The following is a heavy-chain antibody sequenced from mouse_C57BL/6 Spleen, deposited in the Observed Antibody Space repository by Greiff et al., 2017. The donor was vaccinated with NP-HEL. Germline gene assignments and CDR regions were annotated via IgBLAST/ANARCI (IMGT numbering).Heavy chain of an antibody. V-gene: IGHV6-3*01. CDR1: GFTFSNYW. J-gene: IGHJ2*01. Sequence: EVKLEESGGGLVQPGGSMKLSCVASGFTFSNYWMNWVRQSPEKGLEWVAQIRLKSDNYATHYAESVKGRFTISRDDSKSSVYLQMNNLRAEETGRDDCTGLLWLLADYFDYWGQCTTLTVSS. CDR2: IRLKSDNYAT. D-gene: IGHD2-9*01. CDR3: TGLLWLLADYFDY.